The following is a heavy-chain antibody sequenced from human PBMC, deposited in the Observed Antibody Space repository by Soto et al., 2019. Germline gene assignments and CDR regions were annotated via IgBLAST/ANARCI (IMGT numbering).Heavy chain of an antibody. V-gene: IGHV1-69*18. Sequence: QVQLVQSGAEVKTPGSSVKVSCKASGGTFSSYAFNWVRQAPGQGLECMGRLIPMFGTTDHAHRYQGRVTFTADESTSTASMEVTNLTSEDTAVYYCARAVVLTFTRFYDMDVWGQGTTVTVSS. CDR2: LIPMFGTT. CDR3: ARAVVLTFTRFYDMDV. D-gene: IGHD3-9*01. J-gene: IGHJ6*02. CDR1: GGTFSSYA.